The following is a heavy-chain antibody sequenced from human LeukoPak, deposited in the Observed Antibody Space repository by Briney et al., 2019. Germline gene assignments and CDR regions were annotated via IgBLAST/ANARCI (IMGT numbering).Heavy chain of an antibody. CDR2: ISSSSSYI. V-gene: IGHV3-21*01. J-gene: IGHJ3*02. CDR3: ARDNRVTIFGVDQDAFDI. CDR1: GFTFSSYS. Sequence: GGSLRLSCAVSGFTFSSYSMNWVRQAPGKGLEWVSSISSSSSYIYYADSVKGRFTISRDNAKNSLYLQMNSLRAEDTAVYYCARDNRVTIFGVDQDAFDIWGQGTMVTVSS. D-gene: IGHD3-3*01.